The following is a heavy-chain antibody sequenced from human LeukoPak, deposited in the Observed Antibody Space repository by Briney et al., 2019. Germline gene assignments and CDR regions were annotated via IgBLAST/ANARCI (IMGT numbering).Heavy chain of an antibody. CDR3: AKDLAAAGLDAFDI. J-gene: IGHJ3*02. CDR2: ISYDGSNK. Sequence: PGRSLRLSCAASGFTFSSYGMHWVRQAPGKGLEWVAVISYDGSNKYYADSVKGRFTISRDNSKNTLYLQMNSLRAGDTAVYYCAKDLAAAGLDAFDIWGQGTMVTVSS. CDR1: GFTFSSYG. D-gene: IGHD6-13*01. V-gene: IGHV3-30*18.